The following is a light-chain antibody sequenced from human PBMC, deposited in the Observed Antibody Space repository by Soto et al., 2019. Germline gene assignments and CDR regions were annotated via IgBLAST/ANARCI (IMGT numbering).Light chain of an antibody. J-gene: IGKJ1*01. CDR3: QQYNSYSPL. CDR2: DAS. V-gene: IGKV1-5*01. Sequence: DIQMNQSPSTLSASVGDRVTITCRASQSISSWLAWYQQKPGKAPKLLIYDASSLESGVPSRFSGSGSGTEFTLTISSLQPDDFATYYCQQYNSYSPLFGQGTKVDIK. CDR1: QSISSW.